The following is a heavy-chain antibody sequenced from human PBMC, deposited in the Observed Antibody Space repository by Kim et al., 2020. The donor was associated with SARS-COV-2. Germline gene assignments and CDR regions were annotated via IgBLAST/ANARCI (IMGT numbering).Heavy chain of an antibody. J-gene: IGHJ4*02. CDR1: GFTFSSFG. CDR3: AKEVRGVIITQTPDC. D-gene: IGHD3-10*01. CDR2: ISNDGRNK. V-gene: IGHV3-30*18. Sequence: GGSLRLSCAGSGFTFSSFGMHWVRQAPGKGLEWVAVISNDGRNKFYSDSVKGRFTISRDNSNNTLYLQMNNLRAEDTALYYCAKEVRGVIITQTPDCWGQGTLVTVSS.